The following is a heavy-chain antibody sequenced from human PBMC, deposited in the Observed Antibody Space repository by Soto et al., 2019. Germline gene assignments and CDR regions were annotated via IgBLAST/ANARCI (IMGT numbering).Heavy chain of an antibody. Sequence: GGSLRLSCAASGFTFSSYWMQWVRQVPGKGLVWVSRINEYGSVINYADSVKGRFTIFRDNSKNTLYLEMNSLRAEDAAVYYCTRDIGGRGAYWGQGNLVTVYS. CDR1: GFTFSSYW. V-gene: IGHV3-74*01. J-gene: IGHJ4*02. CDR2: INEYGSVI. D-gene: IGHD3-16*01. CDR3: TRDIGGRGAY.